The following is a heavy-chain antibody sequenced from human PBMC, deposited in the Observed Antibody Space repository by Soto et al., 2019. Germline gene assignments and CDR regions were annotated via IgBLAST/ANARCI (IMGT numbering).Heavy chain of an antibody. CDR3: ARVGFGMADAFDI. D-gene: IGHD3-10*01. V-gene: IGHV3-21*01. J-gene: IGHJ3*02. Sequence: EVQLVESGGGLVKPGGSLRLSCAASGFTFSSYSMNWVRQAPGKGLEWVSSISSSSSYIYYADSVKGRFTISRDNAKNSLYLQMNSLRAEDTAVYYCARVGFGMADAFDIWGQGTMVTVSS. CDR1: GFTFSSYS. CDR2: ISSSSSYI.